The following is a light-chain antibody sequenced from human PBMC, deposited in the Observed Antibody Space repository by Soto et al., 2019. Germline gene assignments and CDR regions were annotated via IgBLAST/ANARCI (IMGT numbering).Light chain of an antibody. CDR3: QQYYSTLHT. CDR1: QSVLYSSNNKNY. Sequence: DIVMTQSPDSLAVSLGERATINCKSSQSVLYSSNNKNYLAWYQQKPGQPPKLLIYWASTRESGVPDRFSGSGSGTDFTLTISSLQAEDVVVYYCQQYYSTLHTFGQGTKLEIK. V-gene: IGKV4-1*01. J-gene: IGKJ2*01. CDR2: WAS.